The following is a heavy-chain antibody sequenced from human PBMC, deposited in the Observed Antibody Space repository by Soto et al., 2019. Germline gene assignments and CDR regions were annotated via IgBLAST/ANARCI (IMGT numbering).Heavy chain of an antibody. CDR1: GYTFRTYS. CDR2: MNAGNGNT. J-gene: IGHJ4*02. D-gene: IGHD3-3*01. CDR3: ARSSVRVVESLFLFDY. V-gene: IGHV1-3*01. Sequence: ASVKVSCKTSGYTFRTYSIHWVRKAPGQRFEWMGWMNAGNGNTKHSETFQGRVILTRDPVSNTAYMELASLTSGDSAIYYCARSSVRVVESLFLFDYWGQGTPVTVSS.